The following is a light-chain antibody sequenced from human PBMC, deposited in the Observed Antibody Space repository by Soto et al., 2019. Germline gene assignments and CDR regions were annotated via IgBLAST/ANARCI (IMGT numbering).Light chain of an antibody. CDR3: QQYGTSQFT. CDR1: HSITNNF. V-gene: IGKV3-20*01. Sequence: EIVLTQSPGTLSLSPGERATLSRRASHSITNNFLAWHQQKPGQAPRLLIYGASHRATGIPDRFSGSGSGTDFSLTINRLEPEDFAVYYCQQYGTSQFTFGPGTKVDI. CDR2: GAS. J-gene: IGKJ3*01.